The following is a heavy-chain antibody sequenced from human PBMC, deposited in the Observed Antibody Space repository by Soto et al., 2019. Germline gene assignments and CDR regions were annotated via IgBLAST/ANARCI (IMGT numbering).Heavy chain of an antibody. CDR2: IYYSEST. CDR3: ARLPSVFVVVPAAMRGYGGYDYAFDI. J-gene: IGHJ3*02. D-gene: IGHD2-2*01. Sequence: PSETLSLTCTVSGGSISSYYWSWIRQPPGKGLEWIGYIYYSESTNYNPSLKSRVTISVDTSKNQFSLKLSSVTAADTAVYYCARLPSVFVVVPAAMRGYGGYDYAFDIWGQGTMVTVSS. V-gene: IGHV4-59*08. CDR1: GGSISSYY.